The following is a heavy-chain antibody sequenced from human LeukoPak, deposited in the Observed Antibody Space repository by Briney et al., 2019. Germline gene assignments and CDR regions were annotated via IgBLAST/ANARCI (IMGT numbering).Heavy chain of an antibody. V-gene: IGHV4-39*07. J-gene: IGHJ5*02. D-gene: IGHD3-10*01. Sequence: SETLSLTCTVSGGSISSYYWGWIRQPPGKGLEWIGSIYYSGSTYYNPSLKSRVTISVDTSKNQFSLKLSSVTAADTAVYYCARELTVGYYYGLNWFDPWGQGTLVTVSS. CDR2: IYYSGST. CDR3: ARELTVGYYYGLNWFDP. CDR1: GGSISSYY.